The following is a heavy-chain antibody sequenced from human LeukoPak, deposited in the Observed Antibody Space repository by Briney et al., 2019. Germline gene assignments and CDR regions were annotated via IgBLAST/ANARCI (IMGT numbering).Heavy chain of an antibody. Sequence: PSETLSLTCTVSNGSIGTYYWNWIRQSPGKGLEWIGFVYHSGTTNYSPSLERRVTISVDKAKNQMSLRMNSVTAADTAVYFCGRFRKFVGQTNNYYYYADVWGKGTTVTVAS. V-gene: IGHV4-59*12. CDR2: VYHSGTT. D-gene: IGHD1-26*01. CDR1: NGSIGTYY. CDR3: GRFRKFVGQTNNYYYYADV. J-gene: IGHJ6*03.